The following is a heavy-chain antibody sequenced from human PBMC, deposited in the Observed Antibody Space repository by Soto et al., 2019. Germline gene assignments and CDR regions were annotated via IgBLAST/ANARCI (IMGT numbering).Heavy chain of an antibody. Sequence: EVQLVESGGGLVKPGGSLRLSCAASGFTFSSYSMNWVRQAPGKGLEWVSSISSSSSHIYYADSVKGRFTISRDNAKNSLYLQMNSLRAEDTAVYYCAIAGLQGGAFDYWGQGTLVTVSS. J-gene: IGHJ4*02. D-gene: IGHD5-12*01. V-gene: IGHV3-21*01. CDR3: AIAGLQGGAFDY. CDR2: ISSSSSHI. CDR1: GFTFSSYS.